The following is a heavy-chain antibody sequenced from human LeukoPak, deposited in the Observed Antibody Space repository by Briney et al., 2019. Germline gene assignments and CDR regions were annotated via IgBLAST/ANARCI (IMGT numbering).Heavy chain of an antibody. CDR1: GGSISSSSYY. Sequence: PSETLSLTCTVSGGSISSSSYYWGWIRQPPGKGLEWIGSIYYSGSTYYNPSLKSRVTISVDTSKNQFSLKLSSVTAADTAVYYCARDPTGELLGAFDIWGQGTMVTVSS. CDR2: IYYSGST. CDR3: ARDPTGELLGAFDI. V-gene: IGHV4-39*07. J-gene: IGHJ3*02. D-gene: IGHD1-26*01.